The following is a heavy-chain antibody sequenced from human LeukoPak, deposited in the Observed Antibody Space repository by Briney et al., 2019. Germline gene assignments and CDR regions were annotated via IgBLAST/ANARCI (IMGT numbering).Heavy chain of an antibody. Sequence: GGSLRLSCAASGFTFSSYGMHWVRQAPGKGLEWVAVISYDGSNKYYADSVKGRFTISRDNSKNTLYLQMNSLRAEDTAFYYCAREGIQLWSSDYWGQGTLVTVSS. J-gene: IGHJ4*02. CDR3: AREGIQLWSSDY. CDR2: ISYDGSNK. D-gene: IGHD5-18*01. V-gene: IGHV3-30*03. CDR1: GFTFSSYG.